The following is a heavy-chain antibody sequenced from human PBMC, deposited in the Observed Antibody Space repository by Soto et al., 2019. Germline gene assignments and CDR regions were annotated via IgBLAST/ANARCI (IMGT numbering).Heavy chain of an antibody. CDR1: GFTFSSYG. V-gene: IGHV3-33*01. CDR3: ARDEGQLWPHYFDY. CDR2: IWYDGSNK. D-gene: IGHD5-18*01. J-gene: IGHJ4*02. Sequence: QVQLVESGGGVVQPGMSLRLSCAASGFTFSSYGMHWVRQAPGKGLEWVAVIWYDGSNKYYADSVKGRFTISRDNSKNTLYLQMNSLRAEDTAVYYCARDEGQLWPHYFDYWGQGTLVTVSS.